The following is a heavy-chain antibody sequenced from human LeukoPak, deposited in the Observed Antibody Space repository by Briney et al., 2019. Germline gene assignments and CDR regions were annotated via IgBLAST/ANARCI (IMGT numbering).Heavy chain of an antibody. CDR1: GFTFSTSE. V-gene: IGHV3-48*03. CDR3: ARSPPYYDILTGPWDYYYYMDV. J-gene: IGHJ6*03. D-gene: IGHD3-9*01. CDR2: ISSSGSPI. Sequence: GGSLRLSCAASGFTFSTSEMNWVRQAPGKGLEWISFISSSGSPIYYADSVKGRFTISRDNSKNTLYLQMNSLRAEDTAVYYCARSPPYYDILTGPWDYYYYMDVWGKGTTVTVSS.